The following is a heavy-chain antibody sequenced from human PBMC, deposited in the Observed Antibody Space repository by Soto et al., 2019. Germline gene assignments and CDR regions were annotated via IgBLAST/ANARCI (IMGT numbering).Heavy chain of an antibody. D-gene: IGHD3-10*01. Sequence: EVQLVESGGGVVRPGGSLRLSCAASGFTFDDYGMSWVRQAPGKGLEWVSGINWNGGSTGYADSVKGRFTISRDNAKNSLYLQMNSLRAEDTAFYYCARLYGSGSTRRVRIDYWGQGTLVTVSS. CDR1: GFTFDDYG. V-gene: IGHV3-20*04. CDR3: ARLYGSGSTRRVRIDY. CDR2: INWNGGST. J-gene: IGHJ4*02.